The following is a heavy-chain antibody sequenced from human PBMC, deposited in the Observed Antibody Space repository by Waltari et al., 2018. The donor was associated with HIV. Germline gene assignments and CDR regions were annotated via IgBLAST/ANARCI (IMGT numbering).Heavy chain of an antibody. V-gene: IGHV3-74*01. Sequence: VQLVESGGGSIKTGGSLRLSCTASGFSVSNHWMDWVRQGPGKGLVVVAGLKSDGSSRNDADAVKGRFVISRDNARNTVYLQLNSLRVEDTAMYFCARASHYIEFSTFDGDYYFDVWGRGTRVAVSS. J-gene: IGHJ4*02. CDR2: LKSDGSSR. D-gene: IGHD2-15*01. CDR3: ARASHYIEFSTFDGDYYFDV. CDR1: GFSVSNHW.